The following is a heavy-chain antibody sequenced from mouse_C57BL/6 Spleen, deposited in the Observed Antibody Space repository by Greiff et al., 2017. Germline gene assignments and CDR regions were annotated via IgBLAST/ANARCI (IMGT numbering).Heavy chain of an antibody. Sequence: QVQLQQSGPELVKPGASVKISCKASGYAFSSSWMNWVKQRPGKGLEWIGRIYPGDGDTNYNGKFKGKATLTADKSSSTAYMQLSSLTSEDSAVYYCARIPTYYDYDGAFAYWGQGTLVTVSA. J-gene: IGHJ3*01. D-gene: IGHD2-4*01. CDR1: GYAFSSSW. CDR3: ARIPTYYDYDGAFAY. CDR2: IYPGDGDT. V-gene: IGHV1-82*01.